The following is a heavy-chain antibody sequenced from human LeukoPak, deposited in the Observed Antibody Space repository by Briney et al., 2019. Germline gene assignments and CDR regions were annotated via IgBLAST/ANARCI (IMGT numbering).Heavy chain of an antibody. CDR3: ARGPHDYVWGSYRSNWFDP. Sequence: RPSETLSLTCAVYGGSFSGYYWSWIRQPPGMGLEWIGEINHSGSTNYNPSLKSRVPISVDTSKNQFSLKLSSVTAADTAVYYCARGPHDYVWGSYRSNWFDPWGQGTLVTVSS. CDR2: INHSGST. D-gene: IGHD3-16*02. CDR1: GGSFSGYY. V-gene: IGHV4-34*01. J-gene: IGHJ5*02.